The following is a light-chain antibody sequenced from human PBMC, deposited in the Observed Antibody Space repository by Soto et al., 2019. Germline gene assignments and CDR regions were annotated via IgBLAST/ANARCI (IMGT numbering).Light chain of an antibody. CDR3: HQRSTWPPGVT. J-gene: IGKJ3*01. CDR1: QSVGSY. V-gene: IGKV3-11*01. Sequence: ETVLTQSPYTLSSSPGERATLSCRASQSVGSYLAWYQQKPGQAPSLLIYDASNRAPGIPSRFSGSRSGTAVTPTTSSLEPQDFAGYYCHQRSTWPPGVTFGPGTKVDMK. CDR2: DAS.